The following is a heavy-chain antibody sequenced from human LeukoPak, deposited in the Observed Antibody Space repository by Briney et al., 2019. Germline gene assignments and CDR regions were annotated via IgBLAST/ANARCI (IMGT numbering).Heavy chain of an antibody. D-gene: IGHD1-1*01. J-gene: IGHJ5*02. V-gene: IGHV1-69*04. CDR3: ARIPQRVPHNWFDP. Sequence: ASVKVSCKASGGTFSSYAISWVRQAPGQGLEWMGRIIPILGIANYAQKFQGRVTITADKSTSTAYMELSSLTSDDTAVYYCARIPQRVPHNWFDPWGQGTLVTVSS. CDR1: GGTFSSYA. CDR2: IIPILGIA.